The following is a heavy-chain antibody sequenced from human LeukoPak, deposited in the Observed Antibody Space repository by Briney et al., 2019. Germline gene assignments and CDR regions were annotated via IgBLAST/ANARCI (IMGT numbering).Heavy chain of an antibody. J-gene: IGHJ4*02. CDR1: GGSISSGGYY. CDR2: IYHSGST. Sequence: SETLSLTCTVSGGSISSGGYYWSWVRQPPGKGLEWIGYIYHSGSTYYNPSLKSRVTISVDRSKNQFSLKLSSVTAADTAVYYCAREYTLYRSGWFLDYWGQGTVVTVSS. CDR3: AREYTLYRSGWFLDY. D-gene: IGHD6-19*01. V-gene: IGHV4-30-2*01.